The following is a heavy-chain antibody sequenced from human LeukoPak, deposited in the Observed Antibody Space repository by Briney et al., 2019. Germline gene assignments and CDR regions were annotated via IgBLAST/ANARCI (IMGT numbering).Heavy chain of an antibody. Sequence: PGGSLRLSCAASGFTVSSNYMSWVRQAPGKGLEWVSVIYSGGSTYYADSVKGRFTISRDNSKNTLYLQMNSLRAEDTAVYYCARHYYDSSGYYPADRDAFDIWGRGTMVTVSS. CDR1: GFTVSSNY. V-gene: IGHV3-53*05. CDR3: ARHYYDSSGYYPADRDAFDI. D-gene: IGHD3-22*01. CDR2: IYSGGST. J-gene: IGHJ3*02.